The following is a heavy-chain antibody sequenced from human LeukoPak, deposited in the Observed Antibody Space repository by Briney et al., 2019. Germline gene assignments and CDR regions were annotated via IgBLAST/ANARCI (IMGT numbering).Heavy chain of an antibody. CDR1: GFTFSSYA. Sequence: GGSLRLSCAASGFTFSSYAVSWVRQAPGKGLEWVSAISGSGGSTYYADSVKGRFTISRDNSKNTLYLQMNSLRAEDTAVYYCAKDPLTMVQGVIISGFDYWGQGTLVTVSS. CDR3: AKDPLTMVQGVIISGFDY. CDR2: ISGSGGST. J-gene: IGHJ4*02. V-gene: IGHV3-23*01. D-gene: IGHD3-10*01.